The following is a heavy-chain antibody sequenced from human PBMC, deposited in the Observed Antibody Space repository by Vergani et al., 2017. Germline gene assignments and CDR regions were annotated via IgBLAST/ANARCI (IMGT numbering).Heavy chain of an antibody. CDR3: AREAEALDY. CDR2: ISYDGSNK. J-gene: IGHJ4*02. CDR1: GFTFSSSA. V-gene: IGHV3-30*04. Sequence: QVHLVESGGGVVQPGRSLRLSCAASGFTFSSSAMHWVRQAPGKGLEWVAVISYDGSNKYYADSVKGRFTISRDNSKNTLYLQMNSLRAEDTAVYYCAREAEALDYWGQGTLVTVSS.